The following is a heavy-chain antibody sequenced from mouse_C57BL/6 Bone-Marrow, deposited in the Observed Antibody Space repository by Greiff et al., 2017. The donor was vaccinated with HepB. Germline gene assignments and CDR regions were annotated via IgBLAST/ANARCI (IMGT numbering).Heavy chain of an antibody. CDR3: ARPQVLYGEFDY. V-gene: IGHV5-6*01. Sequence: EVKLMESGGDLVKPGGSLKLSCAASGFTFSSYGMSWVRQTPDKRLEWVATISSGGSYTYSPDSGKGRFTISRDNAKNTLYLQMSSLKSEDTAMYYCARPQVLYGEFDYWGQGTTLTVSS. CDR2: ISSGGSYT. D-gene: IGHD1-1*01. CDR1: GFTFSSYG. J-gene: IGHJ2*01.